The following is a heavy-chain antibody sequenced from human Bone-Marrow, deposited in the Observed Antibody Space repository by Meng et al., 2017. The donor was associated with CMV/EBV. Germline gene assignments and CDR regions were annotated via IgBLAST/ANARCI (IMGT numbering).Heavy chain of an antibody. V-gene: IGHV4-39*07. Sequence: SETMSLTCSVSGDSINSSSFYWGWIRQPPGKGLEWIGSVYYSGRSNYASSLKSRVTISVDTSNNQFSLKLTSVTAADSAVYYCVSVLWYWVQGTVVTVSS. D-gene: IGHD2/OR15-2a*01. CDR1: GDSINSSSFY. CDR2: VYYSGRS. CDR3: VSVLWY. J-gene: IGHJ4*02.